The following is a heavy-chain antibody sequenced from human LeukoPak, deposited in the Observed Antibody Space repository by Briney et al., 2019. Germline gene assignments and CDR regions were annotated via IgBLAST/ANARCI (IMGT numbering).Heavy chain of an antibody. CDR3: ARDLTEGYFDY. J-gene: IGHJ4*02. CDR2: IYYSGST. Sequence: SETLSLTCTVSGGSVSSGSYYWSWTRQPPGKGLEWVGYIYYSGSTNYNPSLKSRVTISVDTSKNQFSLKLSSVTAADTAVYYCARDLTEGYFDYWGQGTLVTVSS. CDR1: GGSVSSGSYY. V-gene: IGHV4-61*01. D-gene: IGHD3-9*01.